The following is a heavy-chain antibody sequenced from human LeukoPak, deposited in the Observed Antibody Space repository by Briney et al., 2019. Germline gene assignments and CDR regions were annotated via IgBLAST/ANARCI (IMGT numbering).Heavy chain of an antibody. D-gene: IGHD3-22*01. CDR2: IYTTGST. J-gene: IGHJ4*02. CDR3: ARLTAYYYDSSGYYSPLYFDY. Sequence: PSETLSLTCSVSGDSISSDYYHWSWIRQPAGKGLEWIGRIYTTGSTHYNPSLKSRVTISADTSKNQFSLKLSSVTAADTAVYYCARLTAYYYDSSGYYSPLYFDYWGQGTLVTVSS. CDR1: GDSISSDYYH. V-gene: IGHV4-61*02.